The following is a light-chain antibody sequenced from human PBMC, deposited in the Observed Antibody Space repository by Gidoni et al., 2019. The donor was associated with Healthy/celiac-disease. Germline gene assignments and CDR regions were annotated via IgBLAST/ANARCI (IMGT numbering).Light chain of an antibody. CDR3: MQALQTPGT. Sequence: IVMTQSTLSLPVTPGAPASISCRSSQSLLHSNGYNYLDWYLQKPGQSPQLLIYLGSNRASGVPDRLSGSGSGTDFTLKISRVEAEDVGVYYCMQALQTPGTFGGGTKVEIK. V-gene: IGKV2-28*01. J-gene: IGKJ4*01. CDR2: LGS. CDR1: QSLLHSNGYNY.